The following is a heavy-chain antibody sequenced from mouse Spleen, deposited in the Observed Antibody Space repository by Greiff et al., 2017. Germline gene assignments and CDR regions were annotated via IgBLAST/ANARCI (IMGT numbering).Heavy chain of an antibody. J-gene: IGHJ3*01. D-gene: IGHD2-1*01. CDR3: ARRGNYNAWFAY. CDR1: GYSITSGYY. CDR2: ISYDGSN. Sequence: EVQLQESGPGLVKPSQSLSLTCSVTGYSITSGYYWNWIRQFPGNKLEWMGYISYDGSNNYNPSLKNRISITRDTSKNQFFLKLNSVTTEDTATYYCARRGNYNAWFAYWGQGTLVTVSA. V-gene: IGHV3-6*01.